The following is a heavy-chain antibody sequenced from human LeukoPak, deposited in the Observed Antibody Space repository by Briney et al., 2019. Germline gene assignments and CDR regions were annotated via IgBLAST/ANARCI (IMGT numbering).Heavy chain of an antibody. Sequence: GGSLRLSCVASGFTFGKYWMTWVRQAPGKGLEWVANIKQDGSKKSYVDSVKGRFTISRDNAKNSLYLQMNSLRAEDTAIYYCTRVGYIDEGIDYWGQGTLVTVSS. CDR3: TRVGYIDEGIDY. D-gene: IGHD5-24*01. J-gene: IGHJ4*02. V-gene: IGHV3-7*04. CDR1: GFTFGKYW. CDR2: IKQDGSKK.